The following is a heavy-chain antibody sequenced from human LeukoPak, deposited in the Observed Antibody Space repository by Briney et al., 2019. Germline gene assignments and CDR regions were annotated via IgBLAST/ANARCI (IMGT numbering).Heavy chain of an antibody. V-gene: IGHV3-48*04. CDR1: GFTFSTYT. D-gene: IGHD3-10*02. J-gene: IGHJ6*04. CDR2: ISSSGSTI. CDR3: AELGITMIGGV. Sequence: GGSLRPSCAASGFTFSTYTMNWVRQAPGKGLEWVSYISSSGSTIYYADSVKGRFTISRDNAKNSLYLQMNSLRAEDTAVYCCAELGITMIGGVWGKGTTVTISS.